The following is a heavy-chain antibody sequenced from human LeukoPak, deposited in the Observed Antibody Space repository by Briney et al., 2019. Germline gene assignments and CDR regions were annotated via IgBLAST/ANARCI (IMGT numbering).Heavy chain of an antibody. Sequence: PSETLSLTCTVSGGSISSSSYYWGWIRQPPGKGLEWIGEINHSGSTNYNPSLKSRVTISVDTSKNQFSLKLSSVTAADTAVYYCARAYVWGSYRYSPYYFDYWGQGTLVTVSS. CDR1: GGSISSSSYY. J-gene: IGHJ4*02. D-gene: IGHD3-16*02. V-gene: IGHV4-39*07. CDR2: INHSGST. CDR3: ARAYVWGSYRYSPYYFDY.